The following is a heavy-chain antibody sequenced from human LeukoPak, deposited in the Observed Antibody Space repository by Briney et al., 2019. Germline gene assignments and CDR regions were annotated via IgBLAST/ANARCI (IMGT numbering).Heavy chain of an antibody. Sequence: SETLSLTCTVSGGSISSYYWSWIRQPPGKGLEWIGYIYYSGSTNYNPSLKSRVTISVDKSKNQFSLKLSSVTAADTAVYYCARNGRYSNLPSAAYYYYYMDVWGKGTTVTVSS. CDR1: GGSISSYY. CDR2: IYYSGST. D-gene: IGHD4-11*01. J-gene: IGHJ6*03. V-gene: IGHV4-59*12. CDR3: ARNGRYSNLPSAAYYYYYMDV.